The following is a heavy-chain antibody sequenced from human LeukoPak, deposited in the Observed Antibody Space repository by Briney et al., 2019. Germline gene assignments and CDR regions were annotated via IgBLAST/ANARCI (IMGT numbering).Heavy chain of an antibody. CDR1: GYIFNNFG. V-gene: IGHV1-18*01. CDR2: ISAFNGNT. Sequence: ASVKVSCKTSGYIFNNFGITWVRQAPGQGLEWMGWISAFNGNTVYTQKVQGRLTLTTDTSTSTAFMELRNLKSDDTGRYYCTRDRVGGDLTGESLYWGQGTLVTVS. D-gene: IGHD1-14*01. J-gene: IGHJ4*02. CDR3: TRDRVGGDLTGESLY.